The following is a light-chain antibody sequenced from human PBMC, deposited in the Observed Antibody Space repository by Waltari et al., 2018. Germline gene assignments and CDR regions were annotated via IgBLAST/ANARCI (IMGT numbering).Light chain of an antibody. V-gene: IGLV3-10*01. CDR2: EDR. CDR3: YSTDSSDDLEGV. Sequence: SYELTQPPSVSVSPGQTATITCSGDALPKKYAYWYKQKSGRAPVLVIYEDRKRPSGIPEGLSVSSSGTMATLTISGAQGDDEGDYYCYSTDSSDDLEGVFGGGTKLTVL. CDR1: ALPKKY. J-gene: IGLJ2*01.